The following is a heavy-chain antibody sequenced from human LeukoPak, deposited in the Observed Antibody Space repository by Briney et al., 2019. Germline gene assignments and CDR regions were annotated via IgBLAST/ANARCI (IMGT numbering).Heavy chain of an antibody. CDR1: EFIFSRYW. J-gene: IGHJ6*02. Sequence: GGSLRLSCAGSEFIFSRYWMSWARQAPGKGLDWVASIKGDGSEKHYADSVKGRFTISRDNDENSLYLQMNDLRAEDTAVYYCARDLWNPAAAGLGYYYYYYYGMDVWGQGTTVTVSS. D-gene: IGHD6-13*01. V-gene: IGHV3-7*01. CDR2: IKGDGSEK. CDR3: ARDLWNPAAAGLGYYYYYYYGMDV.